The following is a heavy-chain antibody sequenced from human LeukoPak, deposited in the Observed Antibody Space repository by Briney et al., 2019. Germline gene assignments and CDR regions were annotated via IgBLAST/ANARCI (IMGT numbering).Heavy chain of an antibody. V-gene: IGHV4-39*07. Sequence: SETLSLTCSVSGGSVSSGGHYWGWIRQPPGKGLEWIGNIYYDGSTDYNPSLKSRVTMSVDTSKNQFSLKLSSMTAADTAVYYCARVPPWYMDVWGKGTTITVSS. CDR3: ARVPPWYMDV. CDR1: GGSVSSGGHY. CDR2: IYYDGST. J-gene: IGHJ6*03.